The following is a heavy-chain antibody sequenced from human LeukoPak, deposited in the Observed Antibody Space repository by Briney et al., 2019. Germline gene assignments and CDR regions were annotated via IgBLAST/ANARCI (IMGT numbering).Heavy chain of an antibody. CDR3: ARELLNAPTPGAY. CDR2: VHRSGST. J-gene: IGHJ4*02. CDR1: IDSTNGNY. Sequence: SETLSLTCAVSIDSTNGNYWSWVRQFPGKGLEWIGEVHRSGSTNYKPSLKRRVTISIDRSKDQISLDLTSVTAADTAVYYCARELLNAPTPGAYWGQGILVTVSS. V-gene: IGHV4-4*02. D-gene: IGHD2-21*01.